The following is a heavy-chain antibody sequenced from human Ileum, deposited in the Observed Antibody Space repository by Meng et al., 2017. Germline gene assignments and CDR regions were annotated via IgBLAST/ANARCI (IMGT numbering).Heavy chain of an antibody. Sequence: QVQLQESGPGLVKPSGTLSLTCTFPVGSGGPFSSATWWSWVRQSPGKGLEWIGEIYHSGTTTDYNPSFKSRVTISVDQSKNQFSLRLSSVTAADTAVYYCATRYHDSSPFDPWGQGTLVTVSS. CDR3: ATRYHDSSPFDP. D-gene: IGHD3-22*01. CDR1: GGPFSSATW. CDR2: IYHSGTT. J-gene: IGHJ5*02. V-gene: IGHV4-4*02.